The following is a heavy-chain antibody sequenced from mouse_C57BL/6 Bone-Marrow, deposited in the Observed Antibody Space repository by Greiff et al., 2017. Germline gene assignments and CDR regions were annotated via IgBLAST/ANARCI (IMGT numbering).Heavy chain of an antibody. V-gene: IGHV5-12*01. Sequence: DVQLVESGGGLVQPGGSLKLSCAASGFTFSDYYMYWVRQTPEKRLEWVAYISNGGGSTYYPDTVKGRFTISRDNAKNTLYLQMSRLKSEDTAMYNCARHGYSILEFAYWGQGTLVTVSA. CDR1: GFTFSDYY. J-gene: IGHJ3*01. D-gene: IGHD2-5*01. CDR3: ARHGYSILEFAY. CDR2: ISNGGGST.